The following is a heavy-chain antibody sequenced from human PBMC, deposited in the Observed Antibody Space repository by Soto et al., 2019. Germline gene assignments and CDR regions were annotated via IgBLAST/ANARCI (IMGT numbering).Heavy chain of an antibody. Sequence: EVQLLESGGGLVQPGGSLRLSCAASGFTFSSYAMSWVRQAPGKGLEWVSTIGGSGASTYHADSVKGRFTISRDISKDKMYLQRHSLRAEYTGVYYCAKGAHLAYFDYWGQGTLVTVS. V-gene: IGHV3-23*01. CDR3: AKGAHLAYFDY. J-gene: IGHJ4*02. CDR2: IGGSGAST. CDR1: GFTFSSYA.